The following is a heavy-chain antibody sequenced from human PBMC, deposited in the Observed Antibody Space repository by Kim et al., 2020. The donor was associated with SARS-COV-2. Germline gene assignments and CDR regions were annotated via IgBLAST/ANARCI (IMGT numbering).Heavy chain of an antibody. J-gene: IGHJ4*02. CDR1: GGSITNNNYY. Sequence: SETLSLTCTVSGGSITNNNYYWGWIRQPPGKGLEWIGSPLSSGSPKYNPSLQSRVTISIDTSKNLFSLRLTSVTAADTSVYFCARLVAPVTHEPNYWGQGTLVTLSS. CDR3: ARLVAPVTHEPNY. D-gene: IGHD4-17*01. CDR2: PLSSGSP. V-gene: IGHV4-39*01.